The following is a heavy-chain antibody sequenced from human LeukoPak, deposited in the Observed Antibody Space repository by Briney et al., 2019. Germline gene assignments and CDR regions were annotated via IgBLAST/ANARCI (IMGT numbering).Heavy chain of an antibody. D-gene: IGHD4-17*01. CDR3: AKETVTTWKYFVY. CDR2: INSDGSSR. Sequence: GGSLRLSCAASGFTFSSYWMHWVRQAPGKGLVWVSHINSDGSSRTYADSVKGRFTISRDNAKNTLYLQMNSLRAEDTAVYHCAKETVTTWKYFVYWGQGTLVTVSS. J-gene: IGHJ4*02. CDR1: GFTFSSYW. V-gene: IGHV3-74*01.